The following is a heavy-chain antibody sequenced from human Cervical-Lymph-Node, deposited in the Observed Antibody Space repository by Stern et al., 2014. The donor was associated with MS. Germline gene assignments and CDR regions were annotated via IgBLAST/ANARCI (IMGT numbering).Heavy chain of an antibody. D-gene: IGHD5-18*01. CDR3: ARARVDTAMDGIYYFDY. Sequence: QVQLVQSGAEVKKPGASVTVSCRTSGYTFIDYYIHWVRQAPGQGLEWMGIINLSDGATTYAQKFQGRVTMTRDTSTNTAYMQLGSLTSEDTAVYYCARARVDTAMDGIYYFDYWGQGTLVTVSS. CDR2: INLSDGAT. J-gene: IGHJ4*02. V-gene: IGHV1-46*01. CDR1: GYTFIDYY.